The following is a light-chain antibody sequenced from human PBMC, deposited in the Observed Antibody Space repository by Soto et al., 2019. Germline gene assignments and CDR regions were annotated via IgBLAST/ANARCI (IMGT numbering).Light chain of an antibody. CDR3: QQRYSWLRA. J-gene: IGKJ1*01. V-gene: IGKV3-15*01. Sequence: IVMTQSPATLSVSPWDRATLSCRASQSVSDNSAWYQHKPGQSPRLVVYSGDKRAPGIPPRFSGSGSGTDFTLTISSLESDDFAIYYCQQRYSWLRAFGPGTKVDIK. CDR2: SGD. CDR1: QSVSDN.